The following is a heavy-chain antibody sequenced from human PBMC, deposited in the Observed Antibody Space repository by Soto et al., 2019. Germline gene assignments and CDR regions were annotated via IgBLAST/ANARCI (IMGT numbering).Heavy chain of an antibody. Sequence: GGSLRLSCAASGFTFSSYGMHWVRQAPGKGLEWVAVISYDGSNKYYADSVKGRFTISRDNSKNTLYLQMNSLRAEDTAVYYCAKTGQGWNVIYYYYGMDVWGQGTTVTVSS. J-gene: IGHJ6*02. V-gene: IGHV3-30*18. CDR2: ISYDGSNK. D-gene: IGHD1-1*01. CDR1: GFTFSSYG. CDR3: AKTGQGWNVIYYYYGMDV.